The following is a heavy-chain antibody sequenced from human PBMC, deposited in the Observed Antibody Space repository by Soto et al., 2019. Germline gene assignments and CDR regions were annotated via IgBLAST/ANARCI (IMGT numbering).Heavy chain of an antibody. CDR2: IIPIFGTA. D-gene: IGHD2-15*01. V-gene: IGHV1-69*01. CDR1: GGTFSSYA. Sequence: QVQLVQSGAEVKKPGSSVKVSCKASGGTFSSYAISWVRQAPGQGLEWIGGIIPIFGTANYAQKFQGRVTITADESTSTAYRELSSLRSEDTAVYYCARDPANCSGGSCYSEGLNWVQGTLVTVSS. J-gene: IGHJ4*02. CDR3: ARDPANCSGGSCYSEGLN.